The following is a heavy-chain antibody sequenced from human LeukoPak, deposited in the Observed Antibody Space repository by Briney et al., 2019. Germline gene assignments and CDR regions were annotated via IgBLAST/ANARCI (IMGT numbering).Heavy chain of an antibody. Sequence: GGSLRLSCAASGFTVSSNYMSWVRQAPGKGLEWASVIYSRGSTYYADSVKGRFTISRDNSKNTLYLQMNSLRAEDTAVYYCASDNYYGSGSPLGYWGQGTLVTVSS. CDR3: ASDNYYGSGSPLGY. CDR2: IYSRGST. J-gene: IGHJ4*02. V-gene: IGHV3-66*01. D-gene: IGHD3-10*01. CDR1: GFTVSSNY.